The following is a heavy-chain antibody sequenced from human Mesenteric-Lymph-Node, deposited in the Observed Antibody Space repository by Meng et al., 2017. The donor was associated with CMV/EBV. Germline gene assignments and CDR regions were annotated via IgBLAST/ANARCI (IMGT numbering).Heavy chain of an antibody. CDR1: GFTFSDYS. CDR3: AKGTGAFDY. D-gene: IGHD3/OR15-3a*01. CDR2: IRYDGSNK. V-gene: IGHV3-30*02. Sequence: GESLKISCAASGFTFSDYSMNWVRQAPGKGLEWVAFIRYDGSNKYYADSVKGRFTISRDNSKNTLYLQMNSLRAEDTAVYYCAKGTGAFDYWGQGTLVTVSS. J-gene: IGHJ4*02.